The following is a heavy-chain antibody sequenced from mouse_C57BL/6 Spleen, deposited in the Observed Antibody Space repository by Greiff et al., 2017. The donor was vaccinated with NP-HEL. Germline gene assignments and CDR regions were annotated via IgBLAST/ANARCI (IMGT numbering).Heavy chain of an antibody. CDR2: ISSGSSTI. CDR3: ARRRATAQATYYYAMDY. CDR1: GFTFSDYG. V-gene: IGHV5-17*01. Sequence: EVQLVESGGGLVKPGGSLKLSCAASGFTFSDYGMHWVRQAPEKGLEWVAYISSGSSTIYYADTVKGRFTISRDNAKNTLFLQMTSLRSEDTAMYYCARRRATAQATYYYAMDYWGQGTSVTVSS. D-gene: IGHD3-2*02. J-gene: IGHJ4*01.